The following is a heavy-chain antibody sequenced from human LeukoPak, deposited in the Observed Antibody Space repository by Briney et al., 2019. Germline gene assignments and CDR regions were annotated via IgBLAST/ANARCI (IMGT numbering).Heavy chain of an antibody. CDR2: IDPISGGT. CDR1: GYTFTGYY. J-gene: IGHJ4*02. CDR3: ARSGFTTGFYLDF. Sequence: GASVKVSFTASGYTFTGYYIHWLRQAPAQGLEWMGWIDPISGGTNYAQKFQDTITMTRDKSIATAYMEVRRLNSDDTAVYYCARSGFTTGFYLDFWGQGTLVAVSS. V-gene: IGHV1-2*02. D-gene: IGHD1-1*01.